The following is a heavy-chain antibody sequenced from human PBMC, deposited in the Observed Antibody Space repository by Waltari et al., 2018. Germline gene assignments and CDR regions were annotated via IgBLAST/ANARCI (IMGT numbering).Heavy chain of an antibody. Sequence: QVQLVQSGAEVMKPGASVKVSCKASGYTFTGDFMHWVRPAPGQGLEWMGWINPNSGDTDYAQNFQGRVTMTRDTSISTAYMELSRLTSDDTAVYYCARGREIGSSNSLHLDGFWGQGTLVTVSS. CDR1: GYTFTGDF. D-gene: IGHD6-13*01. J-gene: IGHJ4*02. V-gene: IGHV1-2*02. CDR3: ARGREIGSSNSLHLDGF. CDR2: INPNSGDT.